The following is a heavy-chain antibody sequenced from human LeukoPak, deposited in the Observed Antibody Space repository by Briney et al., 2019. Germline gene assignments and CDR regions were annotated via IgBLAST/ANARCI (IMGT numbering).Heavy chain of an antibody. J-gene: IGHJ3*02. CDR2: IYPGDSDT. Sequence: GESLKTSCQGSGYSFTSYWIGWVRQMHGKGLEWLGIIYPGDSDTRYSPSSQGQVTISADQSISTACLQWSSLKASGTALYYWARHTLSSGVVAARVAFDIWGQGTMVTVSS. CDR1: GYSFTSYW. V-gene: IGHV5-51*01. CDR3: ARHTLSSGVVAARVAFDI. D-gene: IGHD2-15*01.